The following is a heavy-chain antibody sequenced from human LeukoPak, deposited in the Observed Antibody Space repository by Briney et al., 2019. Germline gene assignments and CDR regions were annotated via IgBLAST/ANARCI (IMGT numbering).Heavy chain of an antibody. CDR2: IYYSGST. Sequence: SETLSLTCTVYHGSISSSSYYWGWIRQPPGKGLEWIGSIYYSGSTYYNPSLKSRVTISVDTSKNQFSLKLSSVTAADTAVYYCARERYYDSSGYYKYYFDYWGQGTLVTVSS. CDR3: ARERYYDSSGYYKYYFDY. CDR1: HGSISSSSYY. V-gene: IGHV4-39*02. D-gene: IGHD3-22*01. J-gene: IGHJ4*02.